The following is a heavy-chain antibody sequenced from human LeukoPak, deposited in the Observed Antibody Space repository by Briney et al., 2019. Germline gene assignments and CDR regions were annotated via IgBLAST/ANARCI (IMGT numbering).Heavy chain of an antibody. V-gene: IGHV4-38-2*02. CDR1: GYSISSGYY. CDR3: ARHDSSGYYGVNFDY. D-gene: IGHD3-22*01. Sequence: PSETLSLTCTVSGYSISSGYYWGWIRQPPGKGLEWIGSIYHSGSTYYNPSLKSRVTISVDTSKNQFSRKLSSVTAADTAVYYCARHDSSGYYGVNFDYWGQGTLVTVSS. CDR2: IYHSGST. J-gene: IGHJ4*02.